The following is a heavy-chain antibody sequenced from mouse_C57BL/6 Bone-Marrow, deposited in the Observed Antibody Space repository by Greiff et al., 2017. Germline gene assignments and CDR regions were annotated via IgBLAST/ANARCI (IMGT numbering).Heavy chain of an antibody. V-gene: IGHV1-20*01. CDR3: ARDEGKDY. CDR2: INPYNGDT. J-gene: IGHJ2*01. CDR1: GYSFTGYF. Sequence: LVESGPELVKPGDSVKISCKASGYSFTGYFMNWVMQSHGKSLEWIGRINPYNGDTFYNQKFKGKATLTVDKSSSKAHMELRSLTSEDSAVYYCARDEGKDYGGQGTTRTV.